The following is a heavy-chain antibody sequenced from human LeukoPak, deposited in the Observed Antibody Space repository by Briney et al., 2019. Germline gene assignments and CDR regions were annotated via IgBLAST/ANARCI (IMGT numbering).Heavy chain of an antibody. D-gene: IGHD1-26*01. CDR1: GFSFSTYT. V-gene: IGHV3-21*04. Sequence: GGSLRLSCAASGFSFSTYTIIWVRQAPGKGLEWVSSISSSSNYIYYADSLRGRFTISRDNAKNTLYLQMNSLRAEDTAVYYCAKDLAGSGSYSFDYWGQGTLVTVSS. CDR2: ISSSSNYI. J-gene: IGHJ4*02. CDR3: AKDLAGSGSYSFDY.